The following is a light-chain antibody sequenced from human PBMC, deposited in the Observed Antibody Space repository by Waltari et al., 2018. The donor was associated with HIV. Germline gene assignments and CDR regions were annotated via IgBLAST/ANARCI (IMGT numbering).Light chain of an antibody. CDR1: SSDIGGYNY. Sequence: QSALTQPPSASGSPGQSVTISCPGTSSDIGGYNYFSWYQQHPGKAPNLIIYEVTKRPSGLPNRFSGSKSGNTASLTVSGLQAEDEADYYCVSYAGSNTVIFGGGTKLTVL. CDR3: VSYAGSNTVI. J-gene: IGLJ2*01. V-gene: IGLV2-8*01. CDR2: EVT.